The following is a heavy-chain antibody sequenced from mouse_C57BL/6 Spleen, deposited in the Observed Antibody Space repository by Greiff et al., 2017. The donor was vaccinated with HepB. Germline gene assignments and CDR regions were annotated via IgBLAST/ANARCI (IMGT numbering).Heavy chain of an antibody. CDR1: GFTFSNYW. D-gene: IGHD2-4*01. Sequence: EVMLVESGGGLVQPGGSMKLSCVASGFTFSNYWMNWVRQSPEKGLEWVAQIRLKSDNYATHYAESVKGRFTISRDDSKSSVYLQMNNLRAEDTGIYYCTGPFYYDYDSYAMDYWGQGTSVTVSS. V-gene: IGHV6-3*01. CDR2: IRLKSDNYAT. J-gene: IGHJ4*01. CDR3: TGPFYYDYDSYAMDY.